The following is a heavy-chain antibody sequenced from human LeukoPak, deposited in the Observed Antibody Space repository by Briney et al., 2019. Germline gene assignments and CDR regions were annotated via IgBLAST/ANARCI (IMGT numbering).Heavy chain of an antibody. J-gene: IGHJ4*02. CDR2: ISGSGGST. V-gene: IGHV3-23*01. CDR1: GFTFSSYA. D-gene: IGHD3-3*01. CDR3: AKDTGKYYDFWSGYNPDFGY. Sequence: GGSLRLSCAASGFTFSSYAMSWVRQAPGKGLEWVSAISGSGGSTYYADSVKGRFTISRDNSKNTLYLQMNSLRAEDTAVYYCAKDTGKYYDFWSGYNPDFGYWGQGTLVTVSS.